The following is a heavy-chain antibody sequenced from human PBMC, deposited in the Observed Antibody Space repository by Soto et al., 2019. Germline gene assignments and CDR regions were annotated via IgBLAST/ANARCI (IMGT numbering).Heavy chain of an antibody. CDR3: VRDPQRNDY. CDR2: ISASNGNR. CDR1: GYDFSSYG. J-gene: IGHJ4*02. V-gene: IGHV1-18*04. Sequence: QVQLVQSGAEVKTPGASVKVSCKASGYDFSSYGIRWVRQAPGQGLEWMGWISASNGNRDYAQQFQGRVTMTSDTSRTTAYMELRSLRSDDTAVYYCVRDPQRNDYWGQGTLVNVSS. D-gene: IGHD2-2*01.